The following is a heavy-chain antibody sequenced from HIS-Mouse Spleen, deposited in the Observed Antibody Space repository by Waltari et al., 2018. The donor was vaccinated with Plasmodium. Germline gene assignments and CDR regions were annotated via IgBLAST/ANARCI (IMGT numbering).Heavy chain of an antibody. CDR1: GFPFRSYA. Sequence: EVQLLESGGGLVQPGGSLRLSGAASGFPFRSYAMSWVSQAPGKGLEWVSAISGSGGSTYYADSVKGRFTISRDNSKNTLYLQMNSLRAEDTAVYYCAKSGSYYAFDIWGQGTMVTVSS. J-gene: IGHJ3*02. D-gene: IGHD1-26*01. CDR2: ISGSGGST. V-gene: IGHV3-23*01. CDR3: AKSGSYYAFDI.